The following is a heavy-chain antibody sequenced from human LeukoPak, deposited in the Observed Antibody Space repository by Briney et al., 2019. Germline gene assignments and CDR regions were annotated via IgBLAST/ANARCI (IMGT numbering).Heavy chain of an antibody. D-gene: IGHD3-3*01. Sequence: PSETLSLTCTVSGGSISSYYWSWIRQPAGKGLEWIGRIYTSGSTNYNPSLKSRVTMSVDTSKNQFSLKLSSVTAADTAVYYCARQLGNYDFWSGYYTGSHMDVWGKGTTVTVSS. CDR3: ARQLGNYDFWSGYYTGSHMDV. CDR1: GGSISSYY. J-gene: IGHJ6*03. CDR2: IYTSGST. V-gene: IGHV4-4*07.